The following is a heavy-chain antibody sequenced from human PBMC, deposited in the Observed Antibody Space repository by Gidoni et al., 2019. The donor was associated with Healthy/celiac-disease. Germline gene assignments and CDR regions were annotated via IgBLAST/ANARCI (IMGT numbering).Heavy chain of an antibody. CDR2: ISWNSGSI. CDR3: AKLALLRAFDI. CDR1: GFTFDDYA. V-gene: IGHV3-9*01. Sequence: EVQLVESGGGLVQPGRSLRLSCADSGFTFDDYAMHWVRQAPGKGLEWVSGISWNSGSIGYADSVKGRFTISRDNAKNSLYLQMNSLRAEDTALYYCAKLALLRAFDIWGQGTMVTVSS. D-gene: IGHD2-15*01. J-gene: IGHJ3*02.